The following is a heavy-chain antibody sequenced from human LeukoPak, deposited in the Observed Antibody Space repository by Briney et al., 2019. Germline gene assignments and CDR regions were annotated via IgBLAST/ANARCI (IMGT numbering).Heavy chain of an antibody. J-gene: IGHJ6*02. CDR2: ISAYNGNT. CDR3: ARVKQYYDILTGYHAPPNIYYYYYGMDV. V-gene: IGHV1-18*01. D-gene: IGHD3-9*01. Sequence: ASVKVSCKASGYTFTSYGISWVRQAPGQGLEWMGWISAYNGNTNYAQKLQGRVTMTTDTSTSTAYMELRSLRSDDTAVYYCARVKQYYDILTGYHAPPNIYYYYYGMDVWGQGTTVTVSS. CDR1: GYTFTSYG.